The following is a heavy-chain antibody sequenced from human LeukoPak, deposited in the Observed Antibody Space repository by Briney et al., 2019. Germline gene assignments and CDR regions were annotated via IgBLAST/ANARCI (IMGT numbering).Heavy chain of an antibody. D-gene: IGHD6-6*01. V-gene: IGHV3-30*02. CDR1: GFTFNNYA. Sequence: GGSLRLSCAASGFTFNNYAMHWVRQAPGKGLEWVAFIRYDGSNKYYADSVKGRFTISRDNPKNTLYLQMNSLRTEDTAVYYCARWPYSSSYYFDYWGQGTLVTVSS. CDR3: ARWPYSSSYYFDY. CDR2: IRYDGSNK. J-gene: IGHJ4*02.